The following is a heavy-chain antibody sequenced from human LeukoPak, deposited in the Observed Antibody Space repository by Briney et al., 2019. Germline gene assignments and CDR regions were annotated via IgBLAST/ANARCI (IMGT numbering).Heavy chain of an antibody. CDR2: IYYSGST. Sequence: NPSETLSLTCTVSGGSISSGGYYWSWIRQHPGKGLEWIGYIYYSGSTYYNPPLKSRVTISVDTSKNQFSLKLSSVTAADTAVYYCARESLYYYGSGSYYNDYWGQGTLVTVSS. V-gene: IGHV4-31*03. J-gene: IGHJ4*02. CDR3: ARESLYYYGSGSYYNDY. D-gene: IGHD3-10*01. CDR1: GGSISSGGYY.